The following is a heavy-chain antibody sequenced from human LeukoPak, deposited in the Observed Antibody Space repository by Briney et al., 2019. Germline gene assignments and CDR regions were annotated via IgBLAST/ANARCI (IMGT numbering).Heavy chain of an antibody. Sequence: ETLSLTCTVSGGSISSYYWSWIRQPAGKGLEWIGRIYTSGSTNYNPSLKSRVTMSVDTSKNQFSLKLSSVTAADTAVYYCARLSGSTNRYYYYYGMDVWGQGTTVTVSS. V-gene: IGHV4-4*07. CDR3: ARLSGSTNRYYYYYGMDV. J-gene: IGHJ6*02. D-gene: IGHD3-10*01. CDR2: IYTSGST. CDR1: GGSISSYY.